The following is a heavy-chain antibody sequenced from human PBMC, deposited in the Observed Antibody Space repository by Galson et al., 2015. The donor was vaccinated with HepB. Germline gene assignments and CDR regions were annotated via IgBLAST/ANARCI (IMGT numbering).Heavy chain of an antibody. J-gene: IGHJ4*02. CDR3: ARMPRYDYGDYDGLDY. CDR2: IYSGGST. V-gene: IGHV3-66*01. Sequence: SLRLSCAASGFTVSSNYMSWVRQAPGKGLEWVSVIYSGGSTYYADSVKGRFTISRDNSKNTLYLQMNSLRAEDTAVYYCARMPRYDYGDYDGLDYWGQGTLVTVSS. CDR1: GFTVSSNY. D-gene: IGHD4-17*01.